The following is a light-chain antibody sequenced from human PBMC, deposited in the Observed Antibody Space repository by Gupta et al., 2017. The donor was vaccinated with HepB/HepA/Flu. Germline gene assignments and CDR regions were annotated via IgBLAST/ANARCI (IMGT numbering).Light chain of an antibody. CDR1: QSISSY. V-gene: IGKV1-39*01. CDR3: QQSYSTPPWT. J-gene: IGKJ1*01. Sequence: DIQMTQSLSSLSASVGDRVTIPCRASQSISSYLNWYQQKPGKAPKLLIYAASSLQSGVPSRFSGSGSGTDFTLTISSLQPEDFATYYCQQSYSTPPWTFGQGTKVEIK. CDR2: AAS.